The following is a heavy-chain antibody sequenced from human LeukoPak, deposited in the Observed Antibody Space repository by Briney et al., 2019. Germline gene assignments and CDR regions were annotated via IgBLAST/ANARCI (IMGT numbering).Heavy chain of an antibody. CDR1: GFTFSSYW. J-gene: IGHJ4*02. D-gene: IGHD2-15*01. V-gene: IGHV3-7*03. CDR2: IKQDGSEK. CDR3: ARSPNCSGGSCYIFGYSDY. Sequence: GGSLRLSCAASGFTFSSYWMSWVRQAPGKGLEWVANIKQDGSEKYYVDSVKGRFTISRDNAKNSLYLQMNSLRAEDTAVYYCARSPNCSGGSCYIFGYSDYWGQGTLVTVSS.